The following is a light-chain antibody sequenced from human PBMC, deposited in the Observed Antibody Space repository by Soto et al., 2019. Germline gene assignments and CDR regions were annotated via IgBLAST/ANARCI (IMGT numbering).Light chain of an antibody. CDR3: SSYTSTSTPCV. V-gene: IGLV2-14*01. Sequence: QSVLTQPASVSGSPGQSITISCTGTSXDVGGYNYVSWYQLHPGKAPKLIIYEVSHRPSGASNHFSGYKSGNTASLTISGLQAEDEADYYCSSYTSTSTPCVFGTGTKGTVL. CDR1: SXDVGGYNY. CDR2: EVS. J-gene: IGLJ1*01.